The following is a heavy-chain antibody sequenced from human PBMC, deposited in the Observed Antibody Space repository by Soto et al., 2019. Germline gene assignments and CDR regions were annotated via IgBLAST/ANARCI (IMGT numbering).Heavy chain of an antibody. CDR1: GFTFSSYA. CDR3: AKDLGWTTVTLIGFDY. V-gene: IGHV3-23*01. J-gene: IGHJ4*02. D-gene: IGHD4-17*01. CDR2: ISGSGGST. Sequence: GGSLRLSCAASGFTFSSYAMSWVRQAPGKGLEWVSAISGSGGSTYYADSVKGRFTISRDNSKNTLYRQMNSLRAEDMAVYYCAKDLGWTTVTLIGFDYWGQGTLVTVSS.